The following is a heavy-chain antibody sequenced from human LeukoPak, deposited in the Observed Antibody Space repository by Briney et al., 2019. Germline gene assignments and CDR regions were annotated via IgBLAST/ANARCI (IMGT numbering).Heavy chain of an antibody. J-gene: IGHJ4*02. Sequence: ASVKVSCKASGYTFTGYYMHWVRQAPGQGLEWMGWINPNSGGTNYAQKFQGRVTMTRDTSISTAYMELSRLRSDDTAVYYCARAWLGGYSYGYDYWGQGTLVTVSS. V-gene: IGHV1-2*02. CDR3: ARAWLGGYSYGYDY. CDR1: GYTFTGYY. CDR2: INPNSGGT. D-gene: IGHD5-18*01.